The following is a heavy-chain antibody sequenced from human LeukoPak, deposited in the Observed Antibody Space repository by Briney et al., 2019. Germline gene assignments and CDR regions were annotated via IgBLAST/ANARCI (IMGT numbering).Heavy chain of an antibody. CDR2: IYSGGST. Sequence: GGSLRLSXAASGFTVSSNYMSWVRQAPGKGLEWVSVIYSGGSTYYADSVKGRFTISRDNSKNTLYLQMNSLRAEDTAVYYCARDGITIFGVVTYDYWGQGTLVTVSS. V-gene: IGHV3-66*02. CDR3: ARDGITIFGVVTYDY. D-gene: IGHD3-3*01. CDR1: GFTVSSNY. J-gene: IGHJ4*02.